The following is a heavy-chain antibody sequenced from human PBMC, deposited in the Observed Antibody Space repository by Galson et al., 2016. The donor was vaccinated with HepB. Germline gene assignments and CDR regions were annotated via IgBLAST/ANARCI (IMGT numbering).Heavy chain of an antibody. CDR2: ISSTRTIT. J-gene: IGHJ4*01. Sequence: SLRLSCAASGFTFSSYWMNWVRQAPGKGLEWISYISSTRTITYYADSVKGRFTISRDNAKNSLYLQMDSLRDDDTAVYYCARKSPFGPFDYWGHGTLVSVSS. CDR3: ARKSPFGPFDY. CDR1: GFTFSSYW. V-gene: IGHV3-48*02. D-gene: IGHD2/OR15-2a*01.